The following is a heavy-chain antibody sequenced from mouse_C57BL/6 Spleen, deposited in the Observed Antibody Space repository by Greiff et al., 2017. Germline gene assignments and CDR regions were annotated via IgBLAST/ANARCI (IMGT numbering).Heavy chain of an antibody. J-gene: IGHJ4*01. CDR3: ARGATYYAMDY. CDR1: GYAFSSSW. V-gene: IGHV1-82*01. Sequence: QVQLQQPGAELVMPGASVKISCKASGYAFSSSWMNWVKQRPGKGLEWIGRIYPGDGDTNYNGKFKGKATLTADKSSSTAYMQLSSLTSEDSAVYFCARGATYYAMDYWGQGTSVTVSS. CDR2: IYPGDGDT.